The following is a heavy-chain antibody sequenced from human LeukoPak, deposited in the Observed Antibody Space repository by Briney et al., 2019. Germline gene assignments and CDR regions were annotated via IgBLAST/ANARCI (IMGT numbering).Heavy chain of an antibody. Sequence: SGTLSFTCAVSGGSISSSNWWSWVRQPPGQGLEWIGEIYHSGSTNYNPSLKSRVTISVDKSKNQFSLKLSSVTAADTAVYYCARDLYYDILTGYYTYFDLWGRGTLVTVSS. D-gene: IGHD3-9*01. CDR1: GGSISSSNW. CDR3: ARDLYYDILTGYYTYFDL. CDR2: IYHSGST. J-gene: IGHJ2*01. V-gene: IGHV4-4*02.